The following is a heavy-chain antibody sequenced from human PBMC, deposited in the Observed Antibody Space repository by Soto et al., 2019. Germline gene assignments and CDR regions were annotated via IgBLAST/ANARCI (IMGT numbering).Heavy chain of an antibody. J-gene: IGHJ3*02. V-gene: IGHV3-23*01. CDR1: GFTFSSYA. Sequence: GSLRLSCAASGFTFSSYAMSWVRQAPGKGLDWVSTILVGGSTHYEDSVKGRFTISRDTSKNTVYLQMNSLTAGDTAVYYCAKATAITGGAFEIYGQGTLVTVS. CDR3: AKATAITGGAFEI. CDR2: ILVGGST. D-gene: IGHD5-12*01.